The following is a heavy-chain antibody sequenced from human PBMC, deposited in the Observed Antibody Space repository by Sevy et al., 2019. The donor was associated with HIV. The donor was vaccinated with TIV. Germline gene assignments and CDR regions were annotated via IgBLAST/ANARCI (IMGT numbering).Heavy chain of an antibody. CDR1: GFTFSSYG. V-gene: IGHV3-30*18. Sequence: GGSLRLSCAASGFTFSSYGMHWVRQAPGKGLEWVAVISYDGSNKYYADSVKGRFTISRDNSKNTLYLQMNSLRAEDTAVDYCAKPLGYCTNGVCLRLYYFDYWGQGTLVTVSS. D-gene: IGHD2-8*01. J-gene: IGHJ4*02. CDR2: ISYDGSNK. CDR3: AKPLGYCTNGVCLRLYYFDY.